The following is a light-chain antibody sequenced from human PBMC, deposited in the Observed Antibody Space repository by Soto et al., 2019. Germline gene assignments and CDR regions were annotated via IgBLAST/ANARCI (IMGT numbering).Light chain of an antibody. CDR2: AAS. J-gene: IGKJ1*01. V-gene: IGKV1-6*01. CDR1: QGIRND. CDR3: LQDYNYPRP. Sequence: AIQMTQSPSSLSASVGDRVTITCRASQGIRNDLGWYQQKPGKATKLLIYAASSLQSGVPSRFSGSGSGTDFTLTISSLHPDDVATYDCLQDYNYPRPFGQGTKVEIK.